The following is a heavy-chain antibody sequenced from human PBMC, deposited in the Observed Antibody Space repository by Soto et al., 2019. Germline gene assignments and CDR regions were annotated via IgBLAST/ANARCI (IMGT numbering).Heavy chain of an antibody. D-gene: IGHD2-2*01. J-gene: IGHJ6*02. V-gene: IGHV4-39*01. CDR3: ARARQDCSSTSCYHYYYYGMDV. CDR2: IYYSGST. CDR1: GGSISSSSYY. Sequence: SETLSLTCTVSGGSISSSSYYWGWIRQPPGKGLEWIGSIYYSGSTYYNPSLKSRVTISVDTSKNQFSLKLSSVTAADTAVYYCARARQDCSSTSCYHYYYYGMDVWGQGTTVTVS.